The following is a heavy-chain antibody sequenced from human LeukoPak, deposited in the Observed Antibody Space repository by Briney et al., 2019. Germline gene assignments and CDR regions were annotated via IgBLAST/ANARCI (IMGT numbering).Heavy chain of an antibody. CDR3: ARGAGWFDP. Sequence: PSDTLSLTCAVYGGSFSGYYWSWIRQPPGKGLEWIGEINHSGSTNYNPSLKSRVTISVDTSKNQFSLKLSSVTAADTAVYYCARGAGWFDPWGQGTLGTVSS. V-gene: IGHV4-34*01. D-gene: IGHD6-13*01. CDR1: GGSFSGYY. J-gene: IGHJ5*02. CDR2: INHSGST.